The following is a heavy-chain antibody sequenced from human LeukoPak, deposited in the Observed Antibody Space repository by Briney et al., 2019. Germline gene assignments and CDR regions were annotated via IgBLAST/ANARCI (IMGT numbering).Heavy chain of an antibody. CDR1: GYSFSTYW. Sequence: GESLKISCKGSGYSFSTYWIGWVRQMPGKGLEWMGIIYPADSDTRYSPSFQGQVTISADKSISTAYLQWSSLKASDTAMYYCARRPLSGWYGFYFDYWGQGTLVTVSS. V-gene: IGHV5-51*01. J-gene: IGHJ4*02. D-gene: IGHD6-19*01. CDR3: ARRPLSGWYGFYFDY. CDR2: IYPADSDT.